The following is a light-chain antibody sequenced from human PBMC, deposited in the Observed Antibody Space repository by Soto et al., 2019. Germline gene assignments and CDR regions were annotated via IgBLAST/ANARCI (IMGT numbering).Light chain of an antibody. CDR3: QQRSTGPPVT. J-gene: IGKJ5*01. V-gene: IGKV3D-20*02. CDR2: GAS. CDR1: QSVSSSY. Sequence: ITQAPVIFSMPPRERATLSCRASQSVSSSYLAWYQQKPGQAPRLLIYGASTRATGIPARFSGSGSGTDFTLTISSLEPEDFAVYYCQQRSTGPPVTSGQGTRLEIK.